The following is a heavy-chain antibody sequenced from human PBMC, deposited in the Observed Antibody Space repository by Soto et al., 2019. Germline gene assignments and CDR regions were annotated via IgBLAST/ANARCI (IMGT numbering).Heavy chain of an antibody. CDR1: GGSISSYY. V-gene: IGHV4-59*08. CDR3: ARHPTVTEYYFDY. J-gene: IGHJ4*02. Sequence: QVQLQESGPGLVKPSETLSLTCTVSGGSISSYYWRWIRQHPGKGLEWIGYIFYSGTTYYNPSRTSRVTISVDTSKNQFSLKLSSVTAADTSVYYCARHPTVTEYYFDYWGQGTLVTVSS. D-gene: IGHD4-17*01. CDR2: IFYSGTT.